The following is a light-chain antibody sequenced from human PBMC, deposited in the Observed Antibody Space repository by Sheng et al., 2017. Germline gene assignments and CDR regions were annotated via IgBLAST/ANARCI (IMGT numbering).Light chain of an antibody. CDR1: QNINNN. CDR2: GAS. CDR3: QQYDNLPRT. Sequence: EIVMTQSPATLSVSPGERATLSCRASQNINNNLAWYQQRPGQPPSLLVYGASTRATGIPDRFTGSGSGTEFTLTISRLEPEDFAVYYCQQYDNLPRTFGQGTKVEIK. J-gene: IGKJ1*01. V-gene: IGKV3D-15*01.